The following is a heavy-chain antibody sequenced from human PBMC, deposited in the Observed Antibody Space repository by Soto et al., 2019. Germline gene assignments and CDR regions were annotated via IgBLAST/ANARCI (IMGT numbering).Heavy chain of an antibody. J-gene: IGHJ6*02. V-gene: IGHV2-5*02. D-gene: IGHD2-21*02. CDR1: GFSLSTTGVG. Sequence: QITLKESGPTLVKPTQTLTLTCTFSGFSLSTTGVGVGWIRQPPGKALEWLALIYWDDDKRYNPPLNSSLTITKDTSKNQVVLAMTNMDPVDTATYYCVQSRCGGDCLQSYSSHSYYGLDVWGQGTTVTVSS. CDR3: VQSRCGGDCLQSYSSHSYYGLDV. CDR2: IYWDDDK.